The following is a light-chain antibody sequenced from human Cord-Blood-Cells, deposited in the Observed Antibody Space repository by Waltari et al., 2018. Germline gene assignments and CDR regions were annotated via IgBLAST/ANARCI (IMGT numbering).Light chain of an antibody. CDR1: QSVLYSSNNKNY. CDR2: WAS. V-gene: IGKV4-1*01. Sequence: DTVMTQSPDSLAVSLGERATIHCKSSQSVLYSSNNKNYLAWYQQKPGQPPKLLIYWASTRESGVPDRFSGSGSGTDFTLTISSLQAEDVAVYYCQQYYSTPLTFGGGTKVEIK. J-gene: IGKJ4*01. CDR3: QQYYSTPLT.